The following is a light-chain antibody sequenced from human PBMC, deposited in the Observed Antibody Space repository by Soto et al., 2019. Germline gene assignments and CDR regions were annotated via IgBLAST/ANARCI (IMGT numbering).Light chain of an antibody. V-gene: IGKV3-11*01. Sequence: EIVLTQSPATLSLSPGERATLSCRASQSVRSHLAWYQQKPGQAPRLLISDASSRVTGVPARFSGSGSGTDFTLTISSLQPGDFATYYCQQYNSYSLTFGQGTKGDIK. J-gene: IGKJ1*01. CDR3: QQYNSYSLT. CDR2: DAS. CDR1: QSVRSH.